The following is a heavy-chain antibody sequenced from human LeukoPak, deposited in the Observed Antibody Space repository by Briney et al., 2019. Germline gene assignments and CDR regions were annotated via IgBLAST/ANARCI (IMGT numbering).Heavy chain of an antibody. CDR3: AREGGDAHLDY. CDR1: GGSINTYS. J-gene: IGHJ4*02. V-gene: IGHV4-59*01. CDR2: IYSSGST. D-gene: IGHD3-16*01. Sequence: SETLSLTCTVSGGSINTYSWGWIRQPPGKGLEWIGYIYSSGSTSYNPSLKSRVTMSVGTSKNQFSLNLSSVTAADTAVYYCAREGGDAHLDYWGQGTLVTVSS.